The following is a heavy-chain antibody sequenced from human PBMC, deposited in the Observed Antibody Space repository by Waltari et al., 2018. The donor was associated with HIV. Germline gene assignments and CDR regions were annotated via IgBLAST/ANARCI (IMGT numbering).Heavy chain of an antibody. CDR3: ANSDDYSNYYYGMDV. D-gene: IGHD4-4*01. CDR2: IDSDGNK. V-gene: IGHV3-66*01. J-gene: IGHJ6*02. CDR1: GFTVSTNY. Sequence: EVKLVESGGGLVQPGGSLRLSCAASGFTVSTNYMSWVRQAPGMGLEWVSLIDSDGNKRYADSVKGRFTISRDSSKNMVYLQMKSLRGEDMAVYYCANSDDYSNYYYGMDVWGQGTTVTVSS.